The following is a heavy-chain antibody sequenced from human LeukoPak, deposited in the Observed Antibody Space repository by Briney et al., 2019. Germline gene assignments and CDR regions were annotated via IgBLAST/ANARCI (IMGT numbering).Heavy chain of an antibody. J-gene: IGHJ6*02. CDR2: IYSTGST. CDR1: RGSISTYY. V-gene: IGHV4-59*08. Sequence: SETLSLTCSVSRGSISTYYWSWIRQPPGKGLEWIGYIYSTGSTNYNPSLKSRVTMSVDTSKNQFSLKLSSVTAADTAVYYCARQFQYFSYAMDVWGQGSTVTVSS. CDR3: ARQFQYFSYAMDV.